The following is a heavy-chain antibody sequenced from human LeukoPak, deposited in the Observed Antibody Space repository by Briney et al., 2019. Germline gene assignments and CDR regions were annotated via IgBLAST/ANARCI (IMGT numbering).Heavy chain of an antibody. CDR2: ISPYNGNT. V-gene: IGHV1-18*01. J-gene: IGHJ6*03. CDR3: ARDDAPDPYYYYYMDV. Sequence: ASVKVSCKASGYTFTNYGISWVRQAPGQGLEWMGWISPYNGNTKFAQKLQGRVILTTDTSTSTAYMELRSLRSDDTAVYFCARDDAPDPYYYYYMDVWGKGTTVTVSS. CDR1: GYTFTNYG.